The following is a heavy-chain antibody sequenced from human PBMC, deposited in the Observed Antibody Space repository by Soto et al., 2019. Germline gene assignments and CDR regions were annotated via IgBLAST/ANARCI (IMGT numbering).Heavy chain of an antibody. CDR3: PSFDSNGYYPQHHY. CDR1: VGSFSSFS. V-gene: IGHV1-69*01. D-gene: IGHD4-4*01. Sequence: QVILAQSGAEVKKPGSSVKVSCKVSVGSFSSFSSNWVRQAPGQRFEWMGGIIPILGTANFTQKFQDRVTFTADESTATAYMTLSSLTSEDTSFYYCPSFDSNGYYPQHHYWGQGTQVTVSS. J-gene: IGHJ4*02. CDR2: IIPILGTA.